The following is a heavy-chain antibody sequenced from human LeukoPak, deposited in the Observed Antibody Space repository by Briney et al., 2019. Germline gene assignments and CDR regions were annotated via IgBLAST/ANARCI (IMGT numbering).Heavy chain of an antibody. D-gene: IGHD3-22*01. J-gene: IGHJ4*02. CDR3: VDDSSGYYAY. CDR2: ISSSSSYI. CDR1: GFPFSSYT. Sequence: GGSLRLSCAASGFPFSSYTMNWVRQAPGKGLEWVPSISSSSSYIYYADSVKGRFTISRDNAKNSLYLQMNSLRAEDTAVYYCVDDSSGYYAYWGQGTLVTVSS. V-gene: IGHV3-21*01.